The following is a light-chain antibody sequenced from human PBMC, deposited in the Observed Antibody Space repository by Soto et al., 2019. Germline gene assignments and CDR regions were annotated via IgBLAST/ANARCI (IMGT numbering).Light chain of an antibody. J-gene: IGLJ1*01. Sequence: QLVLTQPPSASGTPGQRVTISCSGSNSNIGSNTVNWYQQLPGTAPKVLIYANNRRPSGVPDRFSGSKSGTSASLAISGLQSEDEADYYCSSYAGSNNLYVFGTGTKLTVL. CDR1: NSNIGSNT. CDR3: SSYAGSNNLYV. V-gene: IGLV1-44*01. CDR2: ANN.